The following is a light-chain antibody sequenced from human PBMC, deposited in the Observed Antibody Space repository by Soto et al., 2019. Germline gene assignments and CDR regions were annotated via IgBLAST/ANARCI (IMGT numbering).Light chain of an antibody. J-gene: IGLJ1*01. CDR1: SSDVGGYNY. V-gene: IGLV2-14*01. Sequence: QSALTQPASVSGSTGQSITISCTGTSSDVGGYNYVSWYQQHPGKAPKLMIYDVSNRPSGVSNRFSGSKSGNTASLTIYGLQAEDEADYYSSSYTSSSTLDVFGTGTKVTVL. CDR3: SSYTSSSTLDV. CDR2: DVS.